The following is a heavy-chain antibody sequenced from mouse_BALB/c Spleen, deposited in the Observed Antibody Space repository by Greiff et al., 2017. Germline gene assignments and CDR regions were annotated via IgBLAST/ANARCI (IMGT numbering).Heavy chain of an antibody. D-gene: IGHD1-1*01. Sequence: EVQLQQSGTVLARPGASVKMSCKASGYTFTSYWMHWVKQRPGQGLEWIGAIYPGNSDTSYNQKFKGKAKLTAVTSTSTAYMELSSLTNEDSAVYYCTRNYGSSQPFDYWGQGTTLTVSS. CDR1: GYTFTSYW. CDR3: TRNYGSSQPFDY. V-gene: IGHV1-5*01. J-gene: IGHJ2*01. CDR2: IYPGNSDT.